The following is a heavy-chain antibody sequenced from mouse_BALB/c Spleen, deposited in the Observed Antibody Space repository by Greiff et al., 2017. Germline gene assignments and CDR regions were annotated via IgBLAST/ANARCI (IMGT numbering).Heavy chain of an antibody. CDR2: ISSGGSYT. CDR1: GFTFSSYA. J-gene: IGHJ3*01. CDR3: ASGDYDFAY. V-gene: IGHV5-9-3*01. D-gene: IGHD2-4*01. Sequence: EVQVVESGGGLVKPGGSLKLSCAASGFTFSSYAMSWVRQTPEKRLEWVATISSGGSYTYYPDSVKGRFTISRDNAKNTLYLQMSSLRSEDTAMYYCASGDYDFAYWGQGTLVTVSA.